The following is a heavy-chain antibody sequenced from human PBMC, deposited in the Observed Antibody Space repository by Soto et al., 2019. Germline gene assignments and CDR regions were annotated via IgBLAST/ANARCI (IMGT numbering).Heavy chain of an antibody. D-gene: IGHD4-17*01. CDR2: IYYSGST. V-gene: IGHV4-59*08. Sequence: SETLSLTCTVSGGSISSYXWXWIXQPPGKGLEWIGYIYYSGSTNYNPSLKSRVTISVDTSKNQFSLKLSSVTAADTAVYYCARHLRGYGDLYYFDYWGQGTLVTVSS. J-gene: IGHJ4*02. CDR3: ARHLRGYGDLYYFDY. CDR1: GGSISSYX.